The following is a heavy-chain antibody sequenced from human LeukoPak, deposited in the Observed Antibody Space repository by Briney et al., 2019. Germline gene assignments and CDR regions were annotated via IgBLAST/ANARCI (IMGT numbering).Heavy chain of an antibody. CDR2: ISDTGDDT. CDR3: ASDYDSSGYYSDY. V-gene: IGHV3-23*01. CDR1: GFTFSSYA. J-gene: IGHJ4*02. D-gene: IGHD3-22*01. Sequence: GGSLRLSCAASGFTFSSYAMSWVRQAPGKGLAWVSTISDTGDDTHYADSVKGRFTISRDNSKNTLYLQMNSLRAEDTAVYYCASDYDSSGYYSDYWGQGTLVTVSS.